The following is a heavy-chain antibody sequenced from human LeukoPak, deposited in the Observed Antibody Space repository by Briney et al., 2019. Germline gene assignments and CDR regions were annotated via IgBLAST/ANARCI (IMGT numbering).Heavy chain of an antibody. CDR2: TNNDGSST. J-gene: IGHJ4*02. Sequence: GGSLRLSCAASGFTFSSYWMHWARQAPGKGLVWVSRTNNDGSSTSYADSVKGRFTISRDNAKNTLYLQMNSLRAEDTAVYYCARSDTAMVKGLYWGQGTLVTVSS. V-gene: IGHV3-74*01. CDR1: GFTFSSYW. CDR3: ARSDTAMVKGLY. D-gene: IGHD5-18*01.